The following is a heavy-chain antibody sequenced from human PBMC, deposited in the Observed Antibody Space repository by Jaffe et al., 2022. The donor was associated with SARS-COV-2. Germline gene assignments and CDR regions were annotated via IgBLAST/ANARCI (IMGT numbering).Heavy chain of an antibody. J-gene: IGHJ3*02. CDR2: IYTSGST. CDR3: ARGVSAANDAFDI. D-gene: IGHD6-13*01. CDR1: GGSISSDSYY. V-gene: IGHV4-61*02. Sequence: QVHLQESGPGLVKPSQTLSLTCTVSGGSISSDSYYWSWIRQPAGKGLEWIGRIYTSGSTNYNPSLKSRVTISVDTSTNQFSLKLSSVTAADTAVYYCARGVSAANDAFDIWGQGTMVTVSS.